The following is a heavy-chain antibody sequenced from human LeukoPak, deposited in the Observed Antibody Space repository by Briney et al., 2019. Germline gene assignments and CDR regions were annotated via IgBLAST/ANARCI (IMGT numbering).Heavy chain of an antibody. D-gene: IGHD1-1*01. CDR3: AKDWGSTGTAPLDY. CDR1: GFTFSSYT. CDR2: ISGSGGST. V-gene: IGHV3-23*01. J-gene: IGHJ4*02. Sequence: GGSLRLSCAASGFTFSSYTMSWVRQAPGKGLEWVSAISGSGGSTYYADSVKGRFTISRDNSKNTLYLQMNSLRAEDTAVYYCAKDWGSTGTAPLDYWGQGTLVTVSS.